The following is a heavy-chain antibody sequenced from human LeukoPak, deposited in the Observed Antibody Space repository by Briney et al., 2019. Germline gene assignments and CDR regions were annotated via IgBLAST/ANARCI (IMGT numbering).Heavy chain of an antibody. J-gene: IGHJ4*02. Sequence: GGSLRLSCAASGFTFSSHSMNWVRQAPGKGLEWVSAISDSGGSTYYADSVKGRFTISRDNSKNTLYLQMNSLRAEDTAVYYCAKDYDSSGYSILFDYWGQGTLVTVSS. CDR1: GFTFSSHS. V-gene: IGHV3-23*01. CDR3: AKDYDSSGYSILFDY. D-gene: IGHD3-22*01. CDR2: ISDSGGST.